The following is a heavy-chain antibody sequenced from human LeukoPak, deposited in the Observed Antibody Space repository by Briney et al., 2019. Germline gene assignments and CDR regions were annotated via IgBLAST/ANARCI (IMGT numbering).Heavy chain of an antibody. Sequence: PGGSLRLSCAASGFTFSSYSMNWVRQAPGKGLEWVSSISSSSSYIYYADSVKGRFTISRDNAKNSLYLQMNSLGAEDTAVYYCARGSKQLEDAFDIWGQGTMVTVSS. CDR2: ISSSSSYI. CDR1: GFTFSSYS. V-gene: IGHV3-21*01. CDR3: ARGSKQLEDAFDI. J-gene: IGHJ3*02. D-gene: IGHD6-13*01.